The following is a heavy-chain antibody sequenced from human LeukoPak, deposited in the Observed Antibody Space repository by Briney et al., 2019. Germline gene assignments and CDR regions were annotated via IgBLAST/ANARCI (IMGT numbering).Heavy chain of an antibody. D-gene: IGHD3-3*01. V-gene: IGHV3-23*01. J-gene: IGHJ5*02. CDR3: AKDFPSWYYDFWSGYYLDP. CDR1: GFTFSGYA. CDR2: ISGSGGST. Sequence: PGGSLRLSCAASGFTFSGYAMSWVRQAPGKGLEWVSAISGSGGSTYYADSVKGRFTTSRANSKNTLYLQMNSLRAEDTAVYYCAKDFPSWYYDFWSGYYLDPWGQGTLVTVSS.